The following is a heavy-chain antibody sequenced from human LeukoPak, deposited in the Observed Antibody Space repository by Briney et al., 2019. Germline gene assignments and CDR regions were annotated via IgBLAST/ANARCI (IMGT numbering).Heavy chain of an antibody. CDR1: GLTFISYA. CDR2: ISGSGGSS. CDR3: AKGSWDPATSLFDY. D-gene: IGHD2-15*01. J-gene: IGHJ4*02. V-gene: IGHV3-23*01. Sequence: PGGSLRLSCAASGLTFISYAMSWVRQAPGKGLEWVSVISGSGGSSYYAGSVKGRFTISRDSSKNTLYLQMNSLRAEDTAVYYCAKGSWDPATSLFDYWGQGTLVTVSS.